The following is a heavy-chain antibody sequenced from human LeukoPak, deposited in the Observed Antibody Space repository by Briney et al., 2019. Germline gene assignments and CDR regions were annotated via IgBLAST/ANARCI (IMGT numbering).Heavy chain of an antibody. D-gene: IGHD3-22*01. Sequence: ASVKVSCKASGYTFTSYGISWVRQAPGQGLEWMGWISAYNGNTNYAQKLQGRVTMTTDTSTSTAYMELRSLRSDDTAVYYCARDNMPAYYDSSGDFDYWGQGTLVTVSS. CDR2: ISAYNGNT. V-gene: IGHV1-18*01. J-gene: IGHJ4*02. CDR1: GYTFTSYG. CDR3: ARDNMPAYYDSSGDFDY.